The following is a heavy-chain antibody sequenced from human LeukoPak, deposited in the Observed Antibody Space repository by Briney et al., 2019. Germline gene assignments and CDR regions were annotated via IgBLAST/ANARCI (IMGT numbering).Heavy chain of an antibody. Sequence: ASVKVSCKASGYTFTGYYMHWVRQAPGQGLEWMGWINPNSGGTNYAQKFQGWVTMTRDTSISTAYMELSRLRSDDTAVYYCARTGRFLEWLNDAFDIWGQGTMVTVSS. D-gene: IGHD3-3*01. CDR2: INPNSGGT. J-gene: IGHJ3*02. CDR1: GYTFTGYY. V-gene: IGHV1-2*04. CDR3: ARTGRFLEWLNDAFDI.